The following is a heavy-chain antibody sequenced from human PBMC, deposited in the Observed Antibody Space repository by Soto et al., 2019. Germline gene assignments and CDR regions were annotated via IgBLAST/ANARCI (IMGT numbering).Heavy chain of an antibody. D-gene: IGHD3-3*01. CDR2: IIPIFGTA. CDR1: GGTFSSYA. J-gene: IGHJ6*02. CDR3: ARDGGTFWSGYYSTSNTHYGREV. V-gene: IGHV1-69*06. Sequence: AASVKVSCKASGGTFSSYAISWVRQAPGQGLEWMGGIIPIFGTANYAQKFQGRVTITADKSTSTAYMELSSLRSEDTAVYYCARDGGTFWSGYYSTSNTHYGREVLG.